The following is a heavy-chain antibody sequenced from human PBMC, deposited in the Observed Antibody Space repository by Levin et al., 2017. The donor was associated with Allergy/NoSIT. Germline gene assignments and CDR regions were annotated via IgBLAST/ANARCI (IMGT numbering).Heavy chain of an antibody. J-gene: IGHJ4*02. CDR3: ATVRSHYYDSSGYYHIFDY. CDR2: FDPEDGET. CDR1: GYTLTELS. V-gene: IGHV1-24*01. Sequence: ASVKVSCKVSGYTLTELSMHWVRQAPGKGLEWMGGFDPEDGETIYAQKFQGRVTMTEDTSTDTAYMELSSLRSEDTAVYYCATVRSHYYDSSGYYHIFDYWGQGTLVTVSS. D-gene: IGHD3-22*01.